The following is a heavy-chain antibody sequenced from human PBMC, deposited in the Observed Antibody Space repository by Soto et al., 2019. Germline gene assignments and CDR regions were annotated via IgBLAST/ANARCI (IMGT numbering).Heavy chain of an antibody. CDR3: ARDLLVRSGWPY. V-gene: IGHV1-3*01. CDR1: GYTFTSYA. Sequence: ASMKVSCKASGYTFTSYAMHWVRQAPGQRLEWMGWINAGNGNTKYSQKFQGRVTITRDTSASTAYMELSSLRSEDTAVYYCARDLLVRSGWPYWGQGTLVTVSS. D-gene: IGHD6-19*01. CDR2: INAGNGNT. J-gene: IGHJ4*02.